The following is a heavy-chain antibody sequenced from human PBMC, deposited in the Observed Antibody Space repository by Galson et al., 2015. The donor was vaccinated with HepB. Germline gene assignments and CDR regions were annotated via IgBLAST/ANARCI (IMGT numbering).Heavy chain of an antibody. V-gene: IGHV1-69*04. CDR1: GDTFSSQA. J-gene: IGHJ4*02. D-gene: IGHD5-12*01. CDR2: IIPILGTA. Sequence: SVKVSCKASGDTFSSQAINWVRQAPGQGLEWMGRIIPILGTANYAHKFQGRVTITAHKSTNPAYMELSSLRSEDTAVYYCATMVGYSGYDFTSMWGQGTLVTVSS. CDR3: ATMVGYSGYDFTSM.